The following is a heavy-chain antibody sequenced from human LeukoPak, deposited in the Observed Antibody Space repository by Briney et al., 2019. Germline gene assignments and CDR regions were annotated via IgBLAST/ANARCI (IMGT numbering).Heavy chain of an antibody. CDR2: IHYSGST. V-gene: IGHV4-59*01. D-gene: IGHD6-13*01. CDR1: SGSISSYY. CDR3: AREESHSSSWYRAFDI. Sequence: PSETLSLNCTVSSGSISSYYWSWLRQPPGQGLEWIGNIHYSGSTNYNPSLKSRVTISVDTSKNQFSLKLSSVTAADTAVYYCAREESHSSSWYRAFDIWGQGTMVTVSS. J-gene: IGHJ3*02.